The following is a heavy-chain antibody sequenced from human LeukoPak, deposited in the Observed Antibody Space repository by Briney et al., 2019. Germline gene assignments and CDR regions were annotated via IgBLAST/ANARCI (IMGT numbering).Heavy chain of an antibody. CDR3: AKDMSTRVTPISYAIDV. V-gene: IGHV3-30*18. Sequence: GGSLRLSCAASGFTFSSYGMHWVRQAPGKGLEWVAVISYDGSNKYYADSVKGRFTISRDNSKNTLYLQMNSLRAEDTAVYYCAKDMSTRVTPISYAIDVWGQGTMVTVSS. CDR1: GFTFSSYG. D-gene: IGHD4-23*01. J-gene: IGHJ3*01. CDR2: ISYDGSNK.